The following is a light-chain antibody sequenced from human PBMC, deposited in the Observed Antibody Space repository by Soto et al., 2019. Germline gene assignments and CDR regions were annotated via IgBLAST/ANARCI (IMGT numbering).Light chain of an antibody. V-gene: IGKV3-11*01. J-gene: IGKJ4*01. CDR1: QSVNRY. CDR3: QQRSQWPLT. Sequence: EIVLTQSPATLSLSPGERATLSCRASQSVNRYLAWYQQKPGQAPRLLIYDASNRATGIPARFSGSGSGTDFSLTISSLEPEDLAVYYCQQRSQWPLTFGGGTKVEIK. CDR2: DAS.